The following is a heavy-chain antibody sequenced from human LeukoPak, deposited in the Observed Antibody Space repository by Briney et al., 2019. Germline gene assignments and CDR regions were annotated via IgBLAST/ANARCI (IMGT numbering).Heavy chain of an antibody. CDR1: GASVTCNNDA. D-gene: IGHD2-21*02. CDR2: TYYRSTWYN. Sequence: SQTLSLTLSSSGASVTCNNDALNWIRQSPSKGLEWLGRTYYRSTWYNDYALSVKSPITINPDTSKNQFSLQLNSVTPGDTAVYYCARDFLRVTPGYFDYWGQGTLVTVSS. J-gene: IGHJ4*02. V-gene: IGHV6-1*01. CDR3: ARDFLRVTPGYFDY.